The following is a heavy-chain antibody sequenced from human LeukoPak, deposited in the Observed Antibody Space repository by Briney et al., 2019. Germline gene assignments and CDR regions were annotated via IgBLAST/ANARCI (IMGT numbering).Heavy chain of an antibody. Sequence: ASVKVSCKASGCTFTGYYMHWVRQAPGQGLEWMGWINPNSGGTNYAQKFQGWVTMTRDTSISTAYMELRSLRSDDTAVYYCARLVGARGYYYYGMDVWGQGTTVTVSS. CDR2: INPNSGGT. CDR3: ARLVGARGYYYYGMDV. J-gene: IGHJ6*02. V-gene: IGHV1-2*04. CDR1: GCTFTGYY. D-gene: IGHD1-26*01.